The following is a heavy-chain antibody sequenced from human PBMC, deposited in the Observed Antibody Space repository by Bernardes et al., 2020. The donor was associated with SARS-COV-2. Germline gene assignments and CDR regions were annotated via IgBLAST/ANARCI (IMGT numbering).Heavy chain of an antibody. CDR2: IDPSDSYT. CDR1: GYSFTSYW. D-gene: IGHD2-2*01. Sequence: GESLKISCKGSGYSFTSYWISWVRQMPGKGLEWMGRIDPSDSYTNYSPSFQGHVTIPADNSISTAYLQWSSLKASDTAMYYCARLLAVPAAMGGGRRYYYYYDMDVWGKGTTVTVSS. J-gene: IGHJ6*03. V-gene: IGHV5-10-1*01. CDR3: ARLLAVPAAMGGGRRYYYYYDMDV.